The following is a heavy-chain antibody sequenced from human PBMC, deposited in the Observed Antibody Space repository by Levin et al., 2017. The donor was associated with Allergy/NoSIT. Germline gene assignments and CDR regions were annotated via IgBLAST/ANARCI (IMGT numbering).Heavy chain of an antibody. CDR3: AREKKAGPAGMDG. Sequence: VASVKVSCKASGYTFTAYYIHWVRQAPGQGLEWMAWINPNSGATTYAQKFQGWVTVTWDTSITTAYMELSSLRSDGTAVYYCAREKKAGPAGMDGWGQGTTVTVSS. CDR1: GYTFTAYY. CDR2: INPNSGAT. V-gene: IGHV1-2*04. J-gene: IGHJ6*02. D-gene: IGHD3-10*01.